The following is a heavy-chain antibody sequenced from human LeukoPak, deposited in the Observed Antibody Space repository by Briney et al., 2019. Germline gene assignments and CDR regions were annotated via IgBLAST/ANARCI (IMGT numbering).Heavy chain of an antibody. CDR2: IWYDGSNK. D-gene: IGHD3-10*01. CDR1: GFTFSSYA. Sequence: GGSLRLSCAASGFTFSSYAMHWVRQAPGKGLEWVAVIWYDGSNKYYADSVKGRFTISRDNSKNTLYLQMNSLRAEDTAVYYCARSITMVRGVIGVIGHWGQGTLVTVSS. CDR3: ARSITMVRGVIGVIGH. V-gene: IGHV3-33*08. J-gene: IGHJ4*02.